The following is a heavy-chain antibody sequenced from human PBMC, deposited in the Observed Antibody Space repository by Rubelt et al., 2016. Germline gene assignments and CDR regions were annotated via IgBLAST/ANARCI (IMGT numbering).Heavy chain of an antibody. V-gene: IGHV4-34*01. J-gene: IGHJ4*02. CDR2: INHSGST. CDR3: ARLYYGSGTDY. D-gene: IGHD3-10*01. Sequence: LGGIGEINHSGSTNYNPSLKSRVTISVDTSKNQFSLKLSSVTAADTAVYYCARLYYGSGTDYWGQGTLVTVSS.